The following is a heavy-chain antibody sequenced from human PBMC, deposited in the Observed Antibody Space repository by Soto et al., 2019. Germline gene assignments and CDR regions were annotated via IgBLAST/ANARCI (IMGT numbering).Heavy chain of an antibody. CDR1: GGSISSSSYY. V-gene: IGHV4-39*01. J-gene: IGHJ4*02. CDR2: ISYIGST. D-gene: IGHD3-10*01. Sequence: SETLSLTCTVSGGSISSSSYYCGWIRQPPGKGLEWIGSISYIGSTYYNPSLKSRVTMSVDTSKNQFSLKLSSVTAADTAVYYCLYYGSGSYRGFAYWGQGTLVTVSS. CDR3: LYYGSGSYRGFAY.